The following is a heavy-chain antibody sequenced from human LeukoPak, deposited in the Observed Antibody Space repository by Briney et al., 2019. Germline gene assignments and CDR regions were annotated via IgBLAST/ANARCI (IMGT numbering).Heavy chain of an antibody. CDR1: GGSFSGYY. CDR2: IYYSGST. Sequence: SETLSLTCAVYGGSFSGYYWSWVRQPPGKGLEWIGYIYYSGSTNYNPSLKSRVTISVDTSKNQFSLKLSSVTAADTAVYYCARGGYCGGDCYSWFDPWGQGTLVTVSS. CDR3: ARGGYCGGDCYSWFDP. J-gene: IGHJ5*02. D-gene: IGHD2-21*02. V-gene: IGHV4-59*01.